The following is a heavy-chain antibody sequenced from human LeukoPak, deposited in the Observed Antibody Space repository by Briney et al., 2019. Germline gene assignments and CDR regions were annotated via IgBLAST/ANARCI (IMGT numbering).Heavy chain of an antibody. V-gene: IGHV3-13*04. CDR2: IGIAGDA. D-gene: IGHD6-19*01. Sequence: GGSLRLSCAASGFTFTNYDMHWVRQVTGKGLEWVSAIGIAGDAYYPGSVRGRFTISRENAKNSLYLQMNSLRDGDTAVYYCVRGGSGWYYFDYWGQGTLVTVSS. CDR3: VRGGSGWYYFDY. CDR1: GFTFTNYD. J-gene: IGHJ4*02.